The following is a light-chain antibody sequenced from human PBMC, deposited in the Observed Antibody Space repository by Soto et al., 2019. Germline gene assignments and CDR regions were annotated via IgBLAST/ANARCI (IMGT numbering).Light chain of an antibody. CDR1: QSVSSY. J-gene: IGKJ5*01. V-gene: IGKV3-11*01. CDR3: QQRSNWPPT. CDR2: DAY. Sequence: ILLTHSPTTLSFSPGERATPSRRASQSVSSYLAWYQQKPGQAPRLLIYDAYNGATGIQARFSGSGSGTDFTLTISSLEPEDFAVYYCQQRSNWPPTFGQGTRLEIK.